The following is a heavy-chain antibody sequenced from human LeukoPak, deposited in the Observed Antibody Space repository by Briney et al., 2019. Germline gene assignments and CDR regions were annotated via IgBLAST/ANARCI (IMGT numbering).Heavy chain of an antibody. CDR2: IDSDGSST. D-gene: IGHD3-10*01. CDR1: GFTFSSYW. V-gene: IGHV3-74*01. Sequence: PGGSLRLSCGASGFTFSSYWMHWVRQAPGKGLVWVSRIDSDGSSTTYADSVKGRFTISRDSAKNTLYLQMNSLRAEDTAVYYCARALFAGAFYGMDVWGQGTTVTVSS. CDR3: ARALFAGAFYGMDV. J-gene: IGHJ6*02.